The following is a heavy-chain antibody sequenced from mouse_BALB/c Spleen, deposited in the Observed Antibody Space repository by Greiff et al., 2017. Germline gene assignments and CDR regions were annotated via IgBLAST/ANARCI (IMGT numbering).Heavy chain of an antibody. J-gene: IGHJ4*01. Sequence: QVQLKESGAELVKPGASVKLSCKASGYTFTEYIIHWVKQRSGQGLEWIGWFYPGSGSIKYNEKFKDKATLTADKSSSTVYMEFSRLTSEDSAVYFCARHEPRTPTDYYAMDYWGQGTSVTVSS. CDR2: FYPGSGSI. D-gene: IGHD5-1*01. CDR1: GYTFTEYI. CDR3: ARHEPRTPTDYYAMDY. V-gene: IGHV1-62-2*01.